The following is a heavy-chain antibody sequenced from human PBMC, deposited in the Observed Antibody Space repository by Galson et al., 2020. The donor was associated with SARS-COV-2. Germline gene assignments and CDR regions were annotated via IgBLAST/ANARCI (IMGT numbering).Heavy chain of an antibody. CDR1: GDSITSGNYY. V-gene: IGHV4-61*02. CDR3: ARGNSPWVTIFGILTGTCGMDV. Sequence: SETLSLTCTVSGDSITSGNYYWSWVRQPAGKGLEWIGRIYKGGRTHYNPSLWSHATISIDTPKNQFSLEVTPVTAADTAVYYCARGNSPWVTIFGILTGTCGMDVWGQGTTGTVAS. J-gene: IGHJ6*01. D-gene: IGHD3-3*01. CDR2: IYKGGRT.